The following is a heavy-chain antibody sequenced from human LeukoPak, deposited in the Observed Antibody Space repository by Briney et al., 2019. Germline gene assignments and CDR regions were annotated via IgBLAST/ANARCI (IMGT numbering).Heavy chain of an antibody. J-gene: IGHJ4*02. D-gene: IGHD2-15*01. CDR3: ARVRLPSRILLPYFDY. CDR1: GFTLTPYF. Sequence: GNSMRLPGAASGFTLTPYFIHWVRQASSKELELVRVMSDYGTIKYFADSVKGRFAVSRDNSQNTVYLQLNNLRDEDTAVYFCARVRLPSRILLPYFDYWGQGALVAVSS. CDR2: MSDYGTIK. V-gene: IGHV3-30*07.